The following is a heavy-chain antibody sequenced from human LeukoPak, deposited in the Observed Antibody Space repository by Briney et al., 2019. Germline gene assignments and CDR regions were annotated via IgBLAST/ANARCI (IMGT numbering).Heavy chain of an antibody. D-gene: IGHD3-22*01. CDR1: GYTFTSYG. V-gene: IGHV1-8*01. J-gene: IGHJ5*02. CDR2: MNPNSGNT. Sequence: ASVKVSCKASGYTFTSYGINWVRQATGQGLEWMGWMNPNSGNTGYAQKFQGRVTMTRNTSISTAYMELSSLRSEDTAVYYCARGRDLYYYDSSGYLTWGQGTLVTVSS. CDR3: ARGRDLYYYDSSGYLT.